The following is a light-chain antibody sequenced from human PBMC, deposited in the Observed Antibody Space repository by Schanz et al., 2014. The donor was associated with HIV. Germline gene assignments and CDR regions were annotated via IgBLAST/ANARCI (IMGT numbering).Light chain of an antibody. J-gene: IGLJ3*02. CDR2: DVS. CDR1: SSDVGGYNY. CDR3: LSYTSSNTWV. Sequence: QSALTQPASVSGSPGQSITISCTGTSSDVGGYNYVSWYQQHPGKAPKLMIYDVSNRPSGVSDHFSGSKSGNMAYLTISGLQAEDEADYYCLSYTSSNTWVFGGGTKLTVL. V-gene: IGLV2-14*01.